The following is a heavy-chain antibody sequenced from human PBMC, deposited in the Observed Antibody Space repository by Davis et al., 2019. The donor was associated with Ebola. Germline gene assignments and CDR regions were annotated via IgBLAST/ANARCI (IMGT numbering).Heavy chain of an antibody. CDR2: IYSAGST. CDR1: CISVSSNY. V-gene: IGHV3-66*01. D-gene: IGHD6-19*01. CDR3: ARKLIAVAGLT. J-gene: IGHJ5*02. Sequence: GEFLKTSCASSCISVSSNYMSWLRQAPGKGLEWVSVIYSAGSTYYADSVKGRFTISRDNSKNTLYLQMNSLRAEDTAVYYCARKLIAVAGLTWGQGTLVTVSS.